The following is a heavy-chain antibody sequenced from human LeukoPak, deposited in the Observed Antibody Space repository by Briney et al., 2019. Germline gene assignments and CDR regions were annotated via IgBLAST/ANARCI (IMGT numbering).Heavy chain of an antibody. V-gene: IGHV4-39*07. CDR1: GGSISSSSYY. CDR2: IYYSGST. Sequence: SETLSLTCTVSGGSISSSSYYWGWIRQPPGKGLEWIGSIYYSGSTYYNPSLKSRVTISVDTSKNQFSLKLSSVTAADTAVYYCARVVWLQSPFFDYWGQGTLVTVSS. J-gene: IGHJ4*02. D-gene: IGHD5-24*01. CDR3: ARVVWLQSPFFDY.